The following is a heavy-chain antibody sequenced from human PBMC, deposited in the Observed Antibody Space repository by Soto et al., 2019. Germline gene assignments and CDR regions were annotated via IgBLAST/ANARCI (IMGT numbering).Heavy chain of an antibody. CDR2: INAGNGNT. CDR3: ARGGVYSGYDY. V-gene: IGHV1-3*01. CDR1: GYTFTSYA. Sequence: SCKASGYTFTSYAIHWVRQAPGQRLEWMGWINAGNGNTKYSQKFQGRVTITRDTSASTAYMELSSLRSEDTAVYYCARGGVYSGYDYWSQGTLVTVSS. J-gene: IGHJ4*02. D-gene: IGHD5-12*01.